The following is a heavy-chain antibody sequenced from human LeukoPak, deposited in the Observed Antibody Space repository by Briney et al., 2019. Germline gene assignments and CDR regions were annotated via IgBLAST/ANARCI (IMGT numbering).Heavy chain of an antibody. CDR2: INHSGST. J-gene: IGHJ5*02. Sequence: KPSETLSLTCAVYGGSFSGYYWSWIRQPPGKGLEWIGEINHSGSTNYNPSLKSRVTISVDTSKNQFSLKLSSVTAADTAVYYCARERYYDFWSGYFLFDPWGQGTLVTVSS. V-gene: IGHV4-34*01. CDR3: ARERYYDFWSGYFLFDP. CDR1: GGSFSGYY. D-gene: IGHD3-3*01.